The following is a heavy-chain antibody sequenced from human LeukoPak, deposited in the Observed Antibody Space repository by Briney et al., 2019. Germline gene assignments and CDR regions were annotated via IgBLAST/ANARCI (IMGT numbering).Heavy chain of an antibody. CDR1: GGTFSSYA. D-gene: IGHD2-15*01. CDR2: IIPIFGTA. J-gene: IGHJ4*02. CDR3: ARGPKGYCSGGSCFPLGY. V-gene: IGHV1-69*01. Sequence: SVKVSCKASGGTFSSYAISWVRQAPGQGLEWMGGIIPIFGTANYAQKFQGRVTITADESTSTAYMELSSLRSEDTAVYYCARGPKGYCSGGSCFPLGYWGQGTLVTVSS.